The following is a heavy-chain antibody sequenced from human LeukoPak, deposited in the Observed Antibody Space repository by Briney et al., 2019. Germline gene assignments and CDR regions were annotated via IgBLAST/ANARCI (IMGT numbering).Heavy chain of an antibody. D-gene: IGHD3-22*01. CDR3: ARSGDPYYYDSSGYYYYLDY. CDR1: GGSISSYY. Sequence: ETLSLTCTVSGGSISSYYWSWIRQPAGKGLEWIGRIYSSGSTNYNPSLKSRVTMSVDTSKNQFSLKLSSVTAADTAVYYCARSGDPYYYDSSGYYYYLDYWGQGTLVTVSS. CDR2: IYSSGST. V-gene: IGHV4-4*07. J-gene: IGHJ4*02.